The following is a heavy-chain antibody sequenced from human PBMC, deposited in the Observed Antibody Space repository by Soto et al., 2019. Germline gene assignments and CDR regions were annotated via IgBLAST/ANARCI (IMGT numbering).Heavy chain of an antibody. CDR1: GYSFTGYY. V-gene: IGHV1-2*02. J-gene: IGHJ6*02. CDR3: ARESGPRMVYANYYYYGMDV. D-gene: IGHD2-8*01. CDR2: INPNSGGA. Sequence: ASVKVSCKASGYSFTGYYIHWVRQAPGQGLEWMGWINPNSGGANYAQKFQGRVTMTRDTSISTAYMELSRLRSDDTAVYYCARESGPRMVYANYYYYGMDVCGQGTTVTVSS.